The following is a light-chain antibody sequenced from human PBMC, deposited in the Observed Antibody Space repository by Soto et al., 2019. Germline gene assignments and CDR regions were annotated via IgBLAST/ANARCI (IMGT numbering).Light chain of an antibody. Sequence: DIQMTQSPSPVSASVGDRVTITCRASQAIGYWLAWYQQKPGKAPKLLIYPASNLQSGVPSRFSGSGSGTDFTLTISSLQPEDFAIYYCHQENSIPLTFGGGTKVEIK. CDR3: HQENSIPLT. J-gene: IGKJ4*01. CDR2: PAS. V-gene: IGKV1-12*01. CDR1: QAIGYW.